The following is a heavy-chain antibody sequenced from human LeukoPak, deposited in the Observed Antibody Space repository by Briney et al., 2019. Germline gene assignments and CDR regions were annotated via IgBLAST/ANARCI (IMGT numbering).Heavy chain of an antibody. J-gene: IGHJ4*02. V-gene: IGHV4-34*01. CDR3: ARFQKWLRSFDY. Sequence: SETLSLTCAVYGGSFSGYYWSWIRQPPGKGLEWIGEINHSGSTNYNPSLKSRVTISVDTSKNQFSLKLSSVTAADTAVYYCARFQKWLRSFDYWGQGTLVTVSS. D-gene: IGHD5-12*01. CDR2: INHSGST. CDR1: GGSFSGYY.